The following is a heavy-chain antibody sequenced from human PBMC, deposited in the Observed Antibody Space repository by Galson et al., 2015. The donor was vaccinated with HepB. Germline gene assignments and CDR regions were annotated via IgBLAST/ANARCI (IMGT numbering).Heavy chain of an antibody. CDR1: GFRFYDYA. CDR3: ARSFSSSSRSYFRY. Sequence: SLRLSCAASGFRFYDYAICWFRQGPGKGLEWVGFIRSKTYGGTIEYAASVKGRFTISRDDSKSIAYLQMNSLQIEDTAVYYCARSFSSSSRSYFRYWGQGTLVTVSS. V-gene: IGHV3-49*03. D-gene: IGHD6-6*01. J-gene: IGHJ4*02. CDR2: IRSKTYGGTI.